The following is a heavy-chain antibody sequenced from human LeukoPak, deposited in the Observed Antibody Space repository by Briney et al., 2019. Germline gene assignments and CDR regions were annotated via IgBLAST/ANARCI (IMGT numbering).Heavy chain of an antibody. D-gene: IGHD3-22*01. CDR3: AKDPYYDSSGYYLGVFDY. CDR1: GFTFSSYA. Sequence: GGSLRLSCAASGFTFSSYAMSWVRQAPGKGLEWVSDISGSGGSTYYADSVKGRFTISRDNSKNTLYLQMNSLRAEDTAVYYCAKDPYYDSSGYYLGVFDYWGQGTLVTVSS. V-gene: IGHV3-23*01. CDR2: ISGSGGST. J-gene: IGHJ4*02.